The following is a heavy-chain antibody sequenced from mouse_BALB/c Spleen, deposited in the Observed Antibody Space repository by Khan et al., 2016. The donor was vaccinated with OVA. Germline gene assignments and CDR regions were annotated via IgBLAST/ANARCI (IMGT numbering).Heavy chain of an antibody. CDR1: GYSITSEYA. Sequence: VQLKQSGPGLVKPSQSLSLTCTVTGYSITSEYAWNWIRQFPGNKLEWMGNINYSGNPRYKPSLKSRASITRDTSKNQFYLQLNTVTTEDTATCYWARKDCNDDDALPYWGQGTLVTVSA. D-gene: IGHD2-4*01. CDR3: ARKDCNDDDALPY. V-gene: IGHV3-2*02. CDR2: INYSGNP. J-gene: IGHJ3*01.